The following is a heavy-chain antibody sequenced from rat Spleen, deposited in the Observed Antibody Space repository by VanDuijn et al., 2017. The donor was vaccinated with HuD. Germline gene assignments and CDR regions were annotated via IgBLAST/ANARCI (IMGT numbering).Heavy chain of an antibody. J-gene: IGHJ2*01. Sequence: EVQLVESGGGLVQPGNSLKLSCAASGFTFSDYAMAWVRQAPTKGLEWVATISYDGGRTYYRDSVKGRFTISRDNAKSSLYLQMDSLRSEDTATYYCARHKLGAGLDYWGQGVMVTVSS. V-gene: IGHV5-29*01. CDR1: GFTFSDYA. CDR3: ARHKLGAGLDY. CDR2: ISYDGGRT. D-gene: IGHD5-1*01.